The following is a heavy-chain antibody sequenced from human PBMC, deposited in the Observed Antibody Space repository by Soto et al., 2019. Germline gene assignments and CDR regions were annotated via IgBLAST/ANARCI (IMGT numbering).Heavy chain of an antibody. J-gene: IGHJ4*02. CDR1: GYTFTSYG. D-gene: IGHD6-19*01. CDR3: ARSVAGTVFDY. Sequence: ASVKVSCKDSGYTFTSYGISWVRQAPGQGLEWMGWISAYNGNTNYAQKLQGRVTMTTDTSASTAYMELSSLRSEDTAVYYCARSVAGTVFDYWGQGTLVTVSS. V-gene: IGHV1-18*01. CDR2: ISAYNGNT.